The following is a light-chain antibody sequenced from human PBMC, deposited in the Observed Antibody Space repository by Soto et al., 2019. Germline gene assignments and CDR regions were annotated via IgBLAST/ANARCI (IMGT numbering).Light chain of an antibody. J-gene: IGKJ5*01. CDR1: PSMSSN. CDR3: XXYXXWXPXXT. Sequence: EIERTQSPATVSVSLGERATISCRASPSMSSNLAWYPPKPCQAPSLLIYGASTRATGIPGRFSGSGSGTEFTLNISSLQSQAFAVSYXXXYXXWXPXXTFGQGTRLDIK. V-gene: IGKV3-15*01. CDR2: GAS.